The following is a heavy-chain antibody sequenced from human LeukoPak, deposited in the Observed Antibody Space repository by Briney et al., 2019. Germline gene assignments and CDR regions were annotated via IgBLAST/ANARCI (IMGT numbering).Heavy chain of an antibody. D-gene: IGHD3-10*01. Sequence: PSGTLSLTCAVYGGSFSGYNWSWIRQPPGKGLEWIGEINHSGSTNYNPSLKSRVTISVDTSKNQFSLKLSSVTAADTAVYYCAGGSGSYSFYWGQGTLVTVSS. CDR2: INHSGST. CDR1: GGSFSGYN. J-gene: IGHJ4*02. V-gene: IGHV4-34*01. CDR3: AGGSGSYSFY.